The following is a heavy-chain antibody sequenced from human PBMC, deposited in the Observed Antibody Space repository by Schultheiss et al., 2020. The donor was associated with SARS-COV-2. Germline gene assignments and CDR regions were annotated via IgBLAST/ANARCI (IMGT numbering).Heavy chain of an antibody. CDR1: GGSVSSGDHY. D-gene: IGHD6-13*01. Sequence: LRLSCGVSGGSVSSGDHYWSWIRQHPGKGLEWIGYIYYSGSTYYNPSLKSRVTISEDTSKNQFSLKLSSVTAADTAVYYCARDSSSSSVYFDYWGQGTLVTVSS. J-gene: IGHJ4*02. V-gene: IGHV4-31*11. CDR2: IYYSGST. CDR3: ARDSSSSSVYFDY.